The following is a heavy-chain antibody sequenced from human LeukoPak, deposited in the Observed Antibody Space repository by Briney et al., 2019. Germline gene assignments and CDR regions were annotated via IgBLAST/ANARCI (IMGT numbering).Heavy chain of an antibody. Sequence: SETLSLTCTVSGGSISGSSYYWGWIRQPPGKGLEWIGSIYYSGSTYYNPSLKSRVTISVDTSKNQFSLKLSSVTAADTAVYYCARVRRLDYYYYYYMDVWGKGTTVTISS. CDR3: ARVRRLDYYYYYYMDV. CDR2: IYYSGST. CDR1: GGSISGSSYY. D-gene: IGHD3-9*01. V-gene: IGHV4-39*07. J-gene: IGHJ6*03.